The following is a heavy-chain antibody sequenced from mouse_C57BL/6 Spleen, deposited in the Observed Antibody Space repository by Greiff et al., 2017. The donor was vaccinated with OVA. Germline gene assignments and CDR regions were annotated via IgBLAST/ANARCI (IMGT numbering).Heavy chain of an antibody. D-gene: IGHD2-5*01. CDR2: IRLKSDNYAT. V-gene: IGHV6-3*01. CDR3: TGSNYDYYAMDY. J-gene: IGHJ4*01. Sequence: DVQLQESGGGLVQPGGSMKLSCVASGFTFSNYWMNWVRQSPEKGLEWVAQIRLKSDNYATHYAESVKGRFTISRDDSKSSVYLQMNNLRAEDTGIYYCTGSNYDYYAMDYWGQGTSVTVSS. CDR1: GFTFSNYW.